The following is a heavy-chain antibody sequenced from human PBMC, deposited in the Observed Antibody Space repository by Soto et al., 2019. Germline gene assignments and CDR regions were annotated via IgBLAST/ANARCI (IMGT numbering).Heavy chain of an antibody. CDR3: ARANLKAAGSGSDYYIHS. Sequence: SVKAASKTAAGTLSSYITICVRQAPGKGLKWMGRIIPIFGTANYAQKFQGRVTITADESTSTAYMELSSATAADTAVYYCARANLKAAGSGSDYYIHSWGQGILVTVSS. D-gene: IGHD3-10*01. CDR1: AGTLSSYI. J-gene: IGHJ4*02. CDR2: IIPIFGTA. V-gene: IGHV1-69*13.